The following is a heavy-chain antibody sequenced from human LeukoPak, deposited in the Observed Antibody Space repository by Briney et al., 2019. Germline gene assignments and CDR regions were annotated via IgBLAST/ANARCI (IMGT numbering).Heavy chain of an antibody. Sequence: GGSLRLSCAASGFSFGDYSTNWVRQAPGEGLEWVSYISSSSATIYYADSVKGRFTVSRDNAKNSLYLQMNSLRPEDTAVYYCARGFLGNSFDFWGQGTLVTVSS. D-gene: IGHD2-15*01. V-gene: IGHV3-48*01. CDR1: GFSFGDYS. J-gene: IGHJ4*02. CDR3: ARGFLGNSFDF. CDR2: ISSSSATI.